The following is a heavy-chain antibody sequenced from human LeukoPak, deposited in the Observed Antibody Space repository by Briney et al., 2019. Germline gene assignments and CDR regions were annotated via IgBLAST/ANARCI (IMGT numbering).Heavy chain of an antibody. Sequence: SETLFLTCTVSGGSISGYYWNWIRQPPGKGLEWLGYIYPSGNSDYNPSLKSRVTMSVDTSKNQFSLKLSSVTAADTAVYYCARVRQYYYDSSGEGDAFDIWGQGTMVTVSS. CDR3: ARVRQYYYDSSGEGDAFDI. CDR1: GGSISGYY. J-gene: IGHJ3*02. D-gene: IGHD3-22*01. V-gene: IGHV4-4*09. CDR2: IYPSGNS.